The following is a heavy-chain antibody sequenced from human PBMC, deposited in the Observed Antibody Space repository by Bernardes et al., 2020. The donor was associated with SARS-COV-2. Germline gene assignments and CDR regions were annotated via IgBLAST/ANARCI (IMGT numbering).Heavy chain of an antibody. CDR1: GGSFSGYY. J-gene: IGHJ5*02. CDR3: ARGGQKYYDFWSQGVFWFDP. Sequence: SETLSLTCAVYGGSFSGYYWSWIRQPPGKGLEWIGEINHSGSTNYNPSLKSRVTISVDTSKNQFSLKLSSVTAADTAVYYCARGGQKYYDFWSQGVFWFDPWGQGTLVTVSS. D-gene: IGHD3-3*01. CDR2: INHSGST. V-gene: IGHV4-34*01.